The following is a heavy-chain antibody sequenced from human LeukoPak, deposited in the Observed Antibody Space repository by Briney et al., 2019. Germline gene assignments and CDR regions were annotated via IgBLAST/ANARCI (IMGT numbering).Heavy chain of an antibody. J-gene: IGHJ4*02. CDR1: GFTFDDYA. Sequence: GGSPRLSCAASGFTFDDYAMHWVRQAPGKGLEWVSGISWNSGSIGYADSVKGRFTISRDNAKNSLYLQMNSLRAEDTALYYCAKGRFDYWGQGTLVTVSS. V-gene: IGHV3-9*01. CDR3: AKGRFDY. CDR2: ISWNSGSI.